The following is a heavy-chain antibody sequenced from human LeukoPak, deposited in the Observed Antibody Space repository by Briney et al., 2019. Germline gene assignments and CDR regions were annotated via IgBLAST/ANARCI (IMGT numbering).Heavy chain of an antibody. CDR2: ISAYNGNT. Sequence: ASVKVSCKTCGYTFTNYGISWVRQGPGLGLEWMGWISAYNGNTNYAQKVQGRVTMTTDTSTSTAYMELRSLRFDDTAVYYCATDQSVRLLQTSSTYFKHVFAIWGQGSMVTVSS. V-gene: IGHV1-18*01. CDR1: GYTFTNYG. J-gene: IGHJ3*02. CDR3: ATDQSVRLLQTSSTYFKHVFAI. D-gene: IGHD6-13*01.